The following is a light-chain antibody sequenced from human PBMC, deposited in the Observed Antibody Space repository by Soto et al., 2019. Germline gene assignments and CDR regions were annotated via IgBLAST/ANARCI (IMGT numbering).Light chain of an antibody. V-gene: IGKV1-5*01. CDR3: QQYNSYDMWS. CDR2: GAS. Sequence: DIQMTQSPSTLSASVGDRVTITCRASQGISKWLAWYQQKPGKAPKLLIYGASSLENGVPSRFSGSGSGTEFTLTISNLQPDDFATYFCQQYNSYDMWSFGQGTKVDLK. CDR1: QGISKW. J-gene: IGKJ1*01.